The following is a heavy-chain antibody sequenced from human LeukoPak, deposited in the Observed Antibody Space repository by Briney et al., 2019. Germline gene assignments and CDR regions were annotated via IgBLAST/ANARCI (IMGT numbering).Heavy chain of an antibody. CDR2: IYYSGST. D-gene: IGHD3-22*01. CDR1: GASISSYY. V-gene: IGHV4-59*01. CDR3: ARVGNYNEVGY. Sequence: PSETLSLTCSVSGASISSYYWSWIRQPPGKGLEWIGYIYYSGSTNYNPSLKSRVTISVDTSKNQFSLKLSSVTAADTAVYYCARVGNYNEVGYWGQGTLVTVSS. J-gene: IGHJ4*02.